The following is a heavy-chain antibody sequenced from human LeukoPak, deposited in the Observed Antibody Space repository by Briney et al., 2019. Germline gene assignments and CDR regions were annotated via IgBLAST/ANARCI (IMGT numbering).Heavy chain of an antibody. V-gene: IGHV5-51*01. Sequence: GESLQISCKGSGCSFTSYWISWARQMPGKGLELMGIIYPSDSDTTYSPSFQGQLTISADKSISTVYLQWSSLKASDTAMYYCARRGGYCSSTTCYGVSRAFDIWGQGTMVSVSS. CDR1: GCSFTSYW. D-gene: IGHD2-2*01. CDR3: ARRGGYCSSTTCYGVSRAFDI. CDR2: IYPSDSDT. J-gene: IGHJ3*02.